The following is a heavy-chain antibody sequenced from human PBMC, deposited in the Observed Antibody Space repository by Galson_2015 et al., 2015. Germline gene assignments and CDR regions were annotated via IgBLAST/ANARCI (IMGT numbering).Heavy chain of an antibody. D-gene: IGHD3-9*01. V-gene: IGHV3-9*01. CDR3: AKSTYFDILTVSDS. CDR2: INWNGGSI. J-gene: IGHJ4*02. CDR1: GFSFDDYA. Sequence: SLRLSCAASGFSFDDYAMHWGRQAPGKGLEWVSGINWNGGSIDYADSVKGRFNISRDNAKNSLYLQMNSLRAEDTALYYCAKSTYFDILTVSDSWGQGTLVTVSS.